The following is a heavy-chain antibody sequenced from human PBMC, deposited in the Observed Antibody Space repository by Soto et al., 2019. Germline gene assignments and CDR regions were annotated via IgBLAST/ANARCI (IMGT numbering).Heavy chain of an antibody. CDR2: ISAYNGNT. Sequence: QVQLVQSGAEVKKPGASVKVSCKASGYTFTNFGISWVRQAPGQGLEWMGWISAYNGNTNYAQKFQGRVTMTTDTSTTTSYIALSCLRSDDTAVYSCARGGTLIDYWGQGTLVTVSS. J-gene: IGHJ4*02. CDR1: GYTFTNFG. CDR3: ARGGTLIDY. V-gene: IGHV1-18*01.